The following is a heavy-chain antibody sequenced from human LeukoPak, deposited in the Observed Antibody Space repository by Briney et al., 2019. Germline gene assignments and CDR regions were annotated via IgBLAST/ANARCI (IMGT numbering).Heavy chain of an antibody. CDR1: GYTFTGYY. J-gene: IGHJ4*02. Sequence: ASVTVSCKASGYTFTGYYMHWVRQAPGQGLEWMGWINPNSGGTNYAQKFQGRVTMTRDTSMSTAYMELSRLRSDDTAVYYCARVRIAVAGKYYFDYWGQGTLVTVSS. V-gene: IGHV1-2*02. D-gene: IGHD6-19*01. CDR2: INPNSGGT. CDR3: ARVRIAVAGKYYFDY.